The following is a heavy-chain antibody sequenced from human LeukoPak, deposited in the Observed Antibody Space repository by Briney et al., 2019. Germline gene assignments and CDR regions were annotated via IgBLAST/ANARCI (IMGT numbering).Heavy chain of an antibody. V-gene: IGHV3-23*01. CDR2: ISGSSGHT. D-gene: IGHD1-1*01. Sequence: PGGSLRLSCAASGLTFSSYAMSWVRQAPGKGLEWVSAISGSSGHTYYADSVKGRFTISRDNSKNTLYLQMNSLGADDTAVYYCAKGNWRYFDYWGQGTLVTVSS. J-gene: IGHJ4*02. CDR3: AKGNWRYFDY. CDR1: GLTFSSYA.